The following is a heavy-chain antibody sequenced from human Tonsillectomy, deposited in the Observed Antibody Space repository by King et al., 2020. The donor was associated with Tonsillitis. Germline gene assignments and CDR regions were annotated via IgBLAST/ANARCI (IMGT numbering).Heavy chain of an antibody. J-gene: IGHJ4*02. V-gene: IGHV3-33*08. CDR1: GFTFSSYG. Sequence: VQLVESGGGVVQPGRSLRLSCAASGFTFSSYGMHWVRQAPGKGLEWVAVTWYEGSNIHYADSVKGRFTISRDNSKKTLYLQMNSLRAEDTAVYYCTRGRLVFPPFDSWGQGTLVTVSS. CDR2: TWYEGSNI. D-gene: IGHD3-9*01. CDR3: TRGRLVFPPFDS.